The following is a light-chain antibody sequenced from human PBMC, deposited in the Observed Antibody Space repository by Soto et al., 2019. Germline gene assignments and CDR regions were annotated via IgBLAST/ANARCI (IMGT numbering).Light chain of an antibody. CDR2: DAS. Sequence: TVLTQSPASLSLSPWDRATLSCRAGQSVSDYVAWYQQKPGQSPRLLFFDASSRATGVPARFSAGGSGTDFTLIISSLEPEDFAVYYCQQRVNWPPTFGGGTKVDIK. CDR1: QSVSDY. V-gene: IGKV3-11*01. J-gene: IGKJ4*01. CDR3: QQRVNWPPT.